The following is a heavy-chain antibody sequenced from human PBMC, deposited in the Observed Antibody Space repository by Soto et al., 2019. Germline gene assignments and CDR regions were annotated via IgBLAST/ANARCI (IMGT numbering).Heavy chain of an antibody. CDR1: GGSISNNY. V-gene: IGHV4-59*08. Sequence: QVQLQESGPGLVKPSETLSLTCTVSGGSISNNYWSWIRQPPGKGLEWIGYIYDTGSTKYNPSLQSRVTMLIDTSKNQFSLKLTSVTAADTAVYYCARHGYSTALYGRWDYWGQGTLVSVSS. CDR2: IYDTGST. CDR3: ARHGYSTALYGRWDY. J-gene: IGHJ4*02. D-gene: IGHD3-16*01.